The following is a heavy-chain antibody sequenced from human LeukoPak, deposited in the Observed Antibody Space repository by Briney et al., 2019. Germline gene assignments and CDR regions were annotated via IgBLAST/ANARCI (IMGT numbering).Heavy chain of an antibody. CDR3: ARHLALSWFGELLLWNY. CDR2: INYSGTT. V-gene: IGHV4-34*01. Sequence: PSETLSLTCAVYGGSLSGYYWSWIRQPPGKGLEWIGEINYSGTTNYNPSLKSRVTISLDTSTNQFSLKLSSVTAADTAMYYCARHLALSWFGELLLWNYWGQGTPATVSS. D-gene: IGHD3-10*01. J-gene: IGHJ4*02. CDR1: GGSLSGYY.